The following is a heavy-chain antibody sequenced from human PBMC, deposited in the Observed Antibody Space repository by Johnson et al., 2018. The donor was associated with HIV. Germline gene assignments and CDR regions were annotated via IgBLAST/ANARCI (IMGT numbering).Heavy chain of an antibody. D-gene: IGHD6-19*01. V-gene: IGHV3-20*01. J-gene: IGHJ3*02. Sequence: EVQLVESGGGVVQPGRSLRLSCAASGFTFDDYGMSWVRQAPGKGLEWVSCINWNGGSTGYADSVKGRFTISRDNAKNSLYLQMNSLRAEDTAWYDCARDDASSGLGAFDIWGQGTMVTVSS. CDR1: GFTFDDYG. CDR2: INWNGGST. CDR3: ARDDASSGLGAFDI.